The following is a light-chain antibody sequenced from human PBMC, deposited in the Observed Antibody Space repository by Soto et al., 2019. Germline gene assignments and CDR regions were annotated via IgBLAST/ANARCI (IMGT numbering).Light chain of an antibody. CDR2: DNN. Sequence: QSVLTQPPSVSAAPGQKVTISCSGSSSNIGNNYVSWYQQLPGTAPKLLIYDNNKRPSGITDRFSGYKSGTSATLGITGLQTGDEADYYCGTWHSSLSAVVFGGGNKLTVL. J-gene: IGLJ2*01. CDR3: GTWHSSLSAVV. CDR1: SSNIGNNY. V-gene: IGLV1-51*01.